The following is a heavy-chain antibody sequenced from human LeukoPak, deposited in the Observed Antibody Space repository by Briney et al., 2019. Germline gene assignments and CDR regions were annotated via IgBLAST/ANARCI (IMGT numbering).Heavy chain of an antibody. D-gene: IGHD2-8*01. CDR3: ARTLYCTNGGCYPFDY. V-gene: IGHV1-69*13. J-gene: IGHJ4*02. CDR2: IIPIFGTA. Sequence: ASVKVSCKASGGTFSSYAISWVRQAPGQGLEWMGGIIPIFGTANYAQKFQGRVTITADESTSTAYMELSSLRSEDTAVYYCARTLYCTNGGCYPFDYWGQGTLVTVSS. CDR1: GGTFSSYA.